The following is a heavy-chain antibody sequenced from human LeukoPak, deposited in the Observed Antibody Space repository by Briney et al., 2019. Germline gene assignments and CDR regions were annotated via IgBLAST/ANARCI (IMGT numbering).Heavy chain of an antibody. CDR3: ARGGQLHGIDY. V-gene: IGHV4-59*01. CDR2: IYYSGST. J-gene: IGHJ4*02. D-gene: IGHD1-26*01. Sequence: PSETLSLTCTVSGGSISSYYWSWIRQPPGKGLEWIGYIYYSGSTNYNPSLKSRVTISVDTSKNQFSLKLSSVTAADTAVYYCARGGQLHGIDYWDQGTLVTVSS. CDR1: GGSISSYY.